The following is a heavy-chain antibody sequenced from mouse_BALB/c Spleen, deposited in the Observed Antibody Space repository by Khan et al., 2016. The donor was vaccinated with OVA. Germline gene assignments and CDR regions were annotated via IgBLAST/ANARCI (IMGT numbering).Heavy chain of an antibody. CDR3: ARVYGGDFDY. CDR1: GYSITSDYA. CDR2: ISYSGNT. D-gene: IGHD2-10*02. V-gene: IGHV3-2*02. Sequence: VQLKQSGPGLVKPSQSLSLTCTVTGYSITSDYAWNWIRQFPGNKLEWIGYISYSGNTNYNPSLKSRISITRASSKNQFFLQLNSVTTEDTATYYCARVYGGDFDYWGQGTTLTVSS. J-gene: IGHJ2*01.